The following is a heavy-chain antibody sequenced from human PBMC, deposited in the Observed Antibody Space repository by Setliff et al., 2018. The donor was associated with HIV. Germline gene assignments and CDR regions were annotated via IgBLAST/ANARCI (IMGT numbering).Heavy chain of an antibody. D-gene: IGHD3-10*01. J-gene: IGHJ4*01. Sequence: GESLKISCAASGFTFRSFDMYWVRQATGKGPEWVASIGTLGDTYYPDSVKGRFSISRENDKNSLYLHMNGLRAGDTAVYFCARAGRRHYYGSGSYAVFDY. CDR2: IGTLGDT. V-gene: IGHV3-13*01. CDR1: GFTFRSFD. CDR3: ARAGRRHYYGSGSYAVFDY.